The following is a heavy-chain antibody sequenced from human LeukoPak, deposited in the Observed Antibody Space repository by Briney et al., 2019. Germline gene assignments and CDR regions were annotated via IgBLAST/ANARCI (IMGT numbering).Heavy chain of an antibody. CDR3: ARAAGVPAAMQDYYYYGMDV. V-gene: IGHV1-2*04. CDR2: INPNSGGT. D-gene: IGHD2-2*01. CDR1: GYTFTSYY. J-gene: IGHJ6*02. Sequence: GASVKVSCKASGYTFTSYYMHWVRQAPGQGLEWMGWINPNSGGTNYAQKFQGWVTMTRDTSISTAYMELSRLRSDDTAVYYCARAAGVPAAMQDYYYYGMDVWGQGTTVTVSS.